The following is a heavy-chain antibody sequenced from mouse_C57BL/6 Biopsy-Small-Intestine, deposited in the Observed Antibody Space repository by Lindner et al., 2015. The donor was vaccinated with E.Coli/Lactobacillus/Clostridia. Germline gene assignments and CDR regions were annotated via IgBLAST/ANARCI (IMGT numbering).Heavy chain of an antibody. J-gene: IGHJ1*03. CDR2: INPGGGYT. V-gene: IGHV1-63*01. Sequence: QLQESGGELVRPGTSVKMSCRASGYTFTNYWIGWAKQRPGHGLEWIGDINPGGGYTNYNEKFKGKIILTADKSSSTAYMQFSSLTSEDSAIYYCARLRDGNYGYFDVWGTGTTVSVSS. D-gene: IGHD2-1*01. CDR1: GYTFTNYW. CDR3: ARLRDGNYGYFDV.